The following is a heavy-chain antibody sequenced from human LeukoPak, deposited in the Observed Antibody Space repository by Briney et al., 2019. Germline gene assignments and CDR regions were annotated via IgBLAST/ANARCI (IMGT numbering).Heavy chain of an antibody. Sequence: ASVKVSCKVSGYTPTELSMHWVRQAPGKGLEWMGGFDPEDGETIYAQKFQGRVTMTEDTSTDTAYMELSSLRSEDTAVYYCATDLGIFGVVRPDAFDIWGQGTMVTVSS. J-gene: IGHJ3*02. V-gene: IGHV1-24*01. CDR1: GYTPTELS. CDR2: FDPEDGET. CDR3: ATDLGIFGVVRPDAFDI. D-gene: IGHD3-3*01.